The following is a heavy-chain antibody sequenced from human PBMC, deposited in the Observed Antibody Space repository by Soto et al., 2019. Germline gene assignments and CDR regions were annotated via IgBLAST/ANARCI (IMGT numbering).Heavy chain of an antibody. CDR3: ARRNYENYGMDV. J-gene: IGHJ6*02. CDR1: GGSISSSNW. Sequence: QVQLQESGPGQVKLSGTLCLTCAVSGGSISSSNWWSWVRQPPGKGLEWIGEIYHSGSTNYNPSLKRRVTISVDKSKNQFALKLSSVTAADTAVDYCARRNYENYGMDVWGQGTTVTVSS. V-gene: IGHV4-4*02. CDR2: IYHSGST. D-gene: IGHD1-7*01.